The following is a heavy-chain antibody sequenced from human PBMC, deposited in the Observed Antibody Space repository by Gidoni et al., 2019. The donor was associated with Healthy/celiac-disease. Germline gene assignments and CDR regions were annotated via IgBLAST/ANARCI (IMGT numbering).Heavy chain of an antibody. CDR3: AKVGTITMVRGVIID. CDR2: FSGSGGRT. Sequence: EVQLLESGGGVVQPGGALRLSCAAAGFTVSSYALSWVRQAPGKGLGWVSPFSGSGGRTSSADSVKCRFPISRDNSNTTLYLQMNSLRAEDTAVYYCAKVGTITMVRGVIIDWGQGTLVTVSS. J-gene: IGHJ4*02. V-gene: IGHV3-23*01. CDR1: GFTVSSYA. D-gene: IGHD3-10*01.